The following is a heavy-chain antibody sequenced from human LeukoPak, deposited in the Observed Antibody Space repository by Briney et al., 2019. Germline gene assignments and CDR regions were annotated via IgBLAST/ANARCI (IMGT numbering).Heavy chain of an antibody. CDR2: IYTSGST. CDR1: GGSISSGSYY. J-gene: IGHJ4*02. V-gene: IGHV4-61*02. Sequence: KPSETLSLTCTVSGGSISSGSYYWSWIRQPAGKGLEWIGRIYTSGSTNYNPSLKSRVTISVDKSKNQFSLRLTSVTAADTAVYYCARGFRDSSDWTYYFDSWGQGTLVFVSS. D-gene: IGHD6-19*01. CDR3: ARGFRDSSDWTYYFDS.